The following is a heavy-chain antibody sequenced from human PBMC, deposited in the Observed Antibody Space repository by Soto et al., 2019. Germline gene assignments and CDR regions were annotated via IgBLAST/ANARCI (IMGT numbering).Heavy chain of an antibody. Sequence: ASVKVSCKASGYTFTSYGISWVRQAPGQGLEWMGWISAYNGNTNYAQKLQGRVTMTTDTSTSTAYMELNSLRADDTAVYYCAKGRRNEDSDGYDPFDYWGQGTLVTAPQ. D-gene: IGHD3-22*01. CDR3: AKGRRNEDSDGYDPFDY. CDR2: ISAYNGNT. CDR1: GYTFTSYG. J-gene: IGHJ4*02. V-gene: IGHV1-18*01.